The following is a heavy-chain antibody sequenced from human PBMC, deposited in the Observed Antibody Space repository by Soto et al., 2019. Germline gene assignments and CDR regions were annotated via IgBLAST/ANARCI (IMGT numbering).Heavy chain of an antibody. J-gene: IGHJ2*01. V-gene: IGHV4-30-4*01. CDR3: AREIMPLTNDWYFDL. CDR2: IFDSGST. D-gene: IGHD2-8*01. CDR1: GGSISGGVHS. Sequence: QVQLQESGPGLVKPSETLSLTCTVSGGSISGGVHSWSWIRQPPGKGLEWIGHIFDSGSTYYNPSLKSRLTISVATSQNQFSLRLSSVTAADTAVYYCAREIMPLTNDWYFDLWGRGNLVTVSS.